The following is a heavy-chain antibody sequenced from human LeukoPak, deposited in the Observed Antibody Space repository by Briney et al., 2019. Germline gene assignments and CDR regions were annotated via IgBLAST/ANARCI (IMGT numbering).Heavy chain of an antibody. CDR3: AREADSGSWSTTYFDY. J-gene: IGHJ4*02. CDR2: ISGSGGST. Sequence: GGSLRHSCAASGYTFSSYAISGGPETPGEGLEWVSAISGSGGSTYYADSVKGRFTISRDNSKNTLYLHNNSLRAEDTAVYYCAREADSGSWSTTYFDYWGQGTLVTVSS. D-gene: IGHD6-13*01. CDR1: GYTFSSYA. V-gene: IGHV3-23*01.